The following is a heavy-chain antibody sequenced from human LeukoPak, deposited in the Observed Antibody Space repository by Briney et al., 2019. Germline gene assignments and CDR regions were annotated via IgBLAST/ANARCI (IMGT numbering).Heavy chain of an antibody. Sequence: PSETLSLTCTVSGGSIGSYQWTWIRQPPGKGLEWIGNIYYGGSTNYNSSLKSRVTISVDTTKNQFSLKLSSVTAADTAVYYCAREDPWIDAFDIWGQGTMVTVSS. V-gene: IGHV4-59*01. CDR1: GGSIGSYQ. D-gene: IGHD2-2*03. J-gene: IGHJ3*02. CDR3: AREDPWIDAFDI. CDR2: IYYGGST.